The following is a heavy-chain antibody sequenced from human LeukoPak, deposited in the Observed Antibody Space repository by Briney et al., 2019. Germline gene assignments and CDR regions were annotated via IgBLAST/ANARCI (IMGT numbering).Heavy chain of an antibody. CDR2: ISGSGGST. CDR1: GFTFSSYA. J-gene: IGHJ2*01. D-gene: IGHD3-9*01. V-gene: IGHV3-23*01. CDR3: ASLTNTTGYIPWYFDL. Sequence: GGSLRLSCAASGFTFSSYAMSWVRQAPGKGLEWVSAISGSGGSTYYADSVKGRFTISRDNSKNTLYLQMNSLRAEDTAIYYCASLTNTTGYIPWYFDLWGRGTLVTVSS.